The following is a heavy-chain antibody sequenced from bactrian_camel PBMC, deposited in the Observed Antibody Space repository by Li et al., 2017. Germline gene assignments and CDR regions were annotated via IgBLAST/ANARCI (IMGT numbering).Heavy chain of an antibody. Sequence: EVQLVESGGGLVQPGESLRLSCVASGITFSRHDMSWVRQAPGKEVEWVAGITSLPSLFRAASYADSVKGRFTISADNAPNTWHLQMNNLMPEDTGTYYCATDSSLILRGGCRVGAEFLGTWGQGTQVTVS. CDR2: ITSLPSLFRAA. CDR3: ATDSSLILRGGCRVGAEFLGT. V-gene: IGHV3S40*01. J-gene: IGHJ4*01. D-gene: IGHD6*01. CDR1: GITFSRHD.